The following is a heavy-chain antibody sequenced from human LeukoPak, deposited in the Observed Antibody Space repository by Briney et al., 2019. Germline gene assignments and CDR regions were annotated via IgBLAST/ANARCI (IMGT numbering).Heavy chain of an antibody. CDR2: IRYDGSNK. Sequence: GGSLRLSCAASGFTFSSYGMHWVRQAPGKGLEWVAFIRYDGSNKYYADSVKGRFNISRDNSKKTLDLQMNSLRAEDTAVYYCAKLLTGRPSGYMDVWGKGTTVSVSS. D-gene: IGHD6-6*01. J-gene: IGHJ6*03. CDR1: GFTFSSYG. V-gene: IGHV3-30*02. CDR3: AKLLTGRPSGYMDV.